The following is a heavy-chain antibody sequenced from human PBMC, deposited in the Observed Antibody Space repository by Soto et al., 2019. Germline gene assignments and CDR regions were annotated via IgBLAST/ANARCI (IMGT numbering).Heavy chain of an antibody. J-gene: IGHJ5*02. CDR1: GGADNAYY. V-gene: IGHV4-34*01. CDR3: ATRITVFGLLIPPFDP. Sequence: PSETLSLPCPAYGGADNAYYCNWTHQPPRKGLEWIGEINHTGGTPYNPSLKSRVTISVDTSKNQFSLRLSSVTAADTAIYYCATRITVFGLLIPPFDPWGQGTQVTVSS. CDR2: INHTGGT. D-gene: IGHD3-3*01.